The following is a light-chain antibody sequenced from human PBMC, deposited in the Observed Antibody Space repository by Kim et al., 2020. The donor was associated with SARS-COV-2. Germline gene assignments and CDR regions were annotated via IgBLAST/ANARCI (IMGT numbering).Light chain of an antibody. CDR3: QAWDSSTSV. CDR2: QDS. J-gene: IGLJ1*01. V-gene: IGLV3-1*01. CDR1: KLADKY. Sequence: VSTGQTARITCAGDKLADKYACWYQQKPGQSPVLVIYQDSKRPSGIPGRFSGSNSGNTATLTISGTQAMDEADYYCQAWDSSTSVFGTGTKVTVL.